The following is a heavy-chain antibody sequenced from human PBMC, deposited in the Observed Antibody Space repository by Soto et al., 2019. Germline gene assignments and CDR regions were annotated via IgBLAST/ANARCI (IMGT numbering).Heavy chain of an antibody. CDR1: GFTFSSYA. CDR2: ISYDGSNK. V-gene: IGHV3-30-3*01. CDR3: ARDSGYV. D-gene: IGHD5-12*01. Sequence: QVQLVESGRGVVQPGRSLRLSCAASGFTFSSYAMHWVRQAPGKGLEWVAVISYDGSNKYYADSVKGRFTISRDNSKNTLYLQMNSLRAEDTAVYYCARDSGYVWGQGTLVTVSS. J-gene: IGHJ4*02.